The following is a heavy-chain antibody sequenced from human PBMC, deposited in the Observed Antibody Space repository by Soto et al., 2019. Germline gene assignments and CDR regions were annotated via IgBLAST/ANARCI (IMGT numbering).Heavy chain of an antibody. CDR3: ARDLPILQRAFDI. D-gene: IGHD3-3*01. V-gene: IGHV3-30-3*01. CDR2: ISYDGSKK. Sequence: QVQLVESGGGVVQPGRSLRLSCAASGFTFSSYAMHWVRQAPGKGLEWVAVISYDGSKKYYADSVKGRFTISRDNSKNTLYLQMNSLRAEDTAVYYCARDLPILQRAFDIWGQGTMVTVSS. CDR1: GFTFSSYA. J-gene: IGHJ3*02.